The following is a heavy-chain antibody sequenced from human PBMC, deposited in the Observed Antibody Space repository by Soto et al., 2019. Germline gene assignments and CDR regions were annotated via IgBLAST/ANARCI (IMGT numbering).Heavy chain of an antibody. V-gene: IGHV3-23*01. CDR2: IRGDGSGT. J-gene: IGHJ4*02. CDR1: GFTFSIYA. CDR3: ARDSQLRWYILTHY. D-gene: IGHD4-17*01. Sequence: GAGSGLPGGSLRLSCAASGFTFSIYAMSWVRQAPGKGLEWVSTIRGDGSGTTYADFVRGRFTISRDNSRNTLYLQMNSLRAEDTAVYYCARDSQLRWYILTHYRGQGTLVTVSS.